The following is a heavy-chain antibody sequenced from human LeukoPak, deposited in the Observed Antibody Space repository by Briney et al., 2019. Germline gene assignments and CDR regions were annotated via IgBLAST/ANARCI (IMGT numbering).Heavy chain of an antibody. V-gene: IGHV4-34*01. J-gene: IGHJ3*02. CDR2: IKHSGST. CDR3: AKSNGYGLVDI. D-gene: IGHD3-10*01. Sequence: PSETLSLTCAVYGGSLSGFYWSWIRQPPGKGLEWIGEIKHSGSTKYNPSLKSRVTISLDTSRNQFSLKLNSVTAADTAVYYCAKSNGYGLVDIWGQGTMVTVSS. CDR1: GGSLSGFY.